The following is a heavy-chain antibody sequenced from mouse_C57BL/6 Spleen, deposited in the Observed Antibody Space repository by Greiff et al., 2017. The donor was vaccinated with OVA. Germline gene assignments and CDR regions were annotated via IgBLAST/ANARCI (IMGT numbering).Heavy chain of an antibody. CDR3: ARETDYYGSSLYAMDY. Sequence: EVMLVESGGGLVKPGGSLKLSCAASGFTFSSYAMSWVRQTPEKRLEWVATISDGGSYTYYPDNVKGRFTISRDNAKNNLYLQMSHLKSEDTAMYYCARETDYYGSSLYAMDYWGQGTSVTVSS. D-gene: IGHD1-1*01. J-gene: IGHJ4*01. CDR1: GFTFSSYA. V-gene: IGHV5-4*01. CDR2: ISDGGSYT.